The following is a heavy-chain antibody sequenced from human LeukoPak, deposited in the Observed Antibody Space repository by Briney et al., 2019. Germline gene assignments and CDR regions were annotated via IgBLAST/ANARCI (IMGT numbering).Heavy chain of an antibody. CDR2: ISWNSGSI. CDR3: AKDADDSGDYVGTDY. D-gene: IGHD4-17*01. Sequence: GGSLRLSCAASGFTFDDYAMHWVRQAPGKGLEWVSGISWNSGSIGYADSLRDRFTVFRDDAENSLYLQMNSLRPEDTAIYYCAKDADDSGDYVGTDYWGQGILVTVSS. CDR1: GFTFDDYA. V-gene: IGHV3-9*01. J-gene: IGHJ4*02.